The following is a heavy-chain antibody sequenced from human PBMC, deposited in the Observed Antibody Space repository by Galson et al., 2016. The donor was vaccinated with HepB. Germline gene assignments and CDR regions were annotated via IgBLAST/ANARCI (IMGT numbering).Heavy chain of an antibody. CDR3: VRILFGFKGMDV. CDR1: GDSITGTNW. D-gene: IGHD2/OR15-2a*01. V-gene: IGHV4/OR15-8*01. CDR2: ISRRGRP. Sequence: SETLSLTCTVSGDSITGTNWWGWVRQTPGKGLEFIGEISRRGRPNYSPPLESRVTMSVDMPKNQFSLEVASVTAADTAVYYCVRILFGFKGMDVWGQGTTVTVSS. J-gene: IGHJ6*02.